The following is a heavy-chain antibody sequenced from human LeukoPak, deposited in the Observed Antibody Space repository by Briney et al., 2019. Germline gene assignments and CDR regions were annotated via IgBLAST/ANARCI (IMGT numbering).Heavy chain of an antibody. V-gene: IGHV4-59*12. CDR1: GGSISSYY. J-gene: IGHJ6*03. Sequence: SETLSLTCTVSGGSISSYYWSWIRQPPGKGLEWIGYIYYSGSTNYNPSLKSRVTISVDTSKNQFSLKLSSVTAADTAVYYCARGPPSTYYYYMDVWGKGTTVTISS. CDR2: IYYSGST. CDR3: ARGPPSTYYYYMDV.